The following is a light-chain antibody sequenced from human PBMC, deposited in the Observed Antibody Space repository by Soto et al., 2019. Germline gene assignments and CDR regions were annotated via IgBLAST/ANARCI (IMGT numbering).Light chain of an antibody. CDR1: SSNIGAGYE. CDR3: QSYDSSLSASYV. Sequence: QSVLTQPPSVSGAPGQRVTISCTGSSSNIGAGYEVHWYQHLPGKAPKLLIYGNTNRPSGVPDRFSGSKSGTSASLAITGLQAGDEAYYYCQSYDSSLSASYVFGGGTKLTVL. V-gene: IGLV1-40*01. J-gene: IGLJ1*01. CDR2: GNT.